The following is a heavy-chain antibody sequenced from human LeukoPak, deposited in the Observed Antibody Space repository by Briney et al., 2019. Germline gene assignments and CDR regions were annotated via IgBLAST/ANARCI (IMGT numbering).Heavy chain of an antibody. J-gene: IGHJ1*01. CDR3: AKYFASGSYYKLPH. CDR1: EFTFSNYA. CDR2: ISGSGAYT. D-gene: IGHD3-10*01. Sequence: GGSLRLSCAASEFTFSNYAMSWVRQAPGKGLEWVSTISGSGAYTYYADSVKGRFTISRDNSKNTLYLQMNSLRAEDTAVYYCAKYFASGSYYKLPHWGQGTLVTVSS. V-gene: IGHV3-23*01.